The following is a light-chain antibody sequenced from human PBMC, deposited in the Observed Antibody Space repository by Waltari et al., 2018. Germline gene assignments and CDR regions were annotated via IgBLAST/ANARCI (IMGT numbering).Light chain of an antibody. V-gene: IGKV3-15*01. J-gene: IGKJ4*01. Sequence: EIVMTQSPATLSVSPGERATLSCRASQTIRDNLAWYQQKPGQAPRLLIYGASIRATSIPAGFTGSGSGTEFTLTINSLQSEDFAVYYCQQYNNWPLTFGGGTKVEIK. CDR2: GAS. CDR1: QTIRDN. CDR3: QQYNNWPLT.